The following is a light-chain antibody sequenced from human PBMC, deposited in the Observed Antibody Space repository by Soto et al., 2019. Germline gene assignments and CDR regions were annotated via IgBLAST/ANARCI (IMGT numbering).Light chain of an antibody. Sequence: QSALTQPPSASGSPGQSVTIPCTGTYSDIGAYNYVSWYQQRPGEAPKLIIYEVTNRPSGVSDRFSGSKSGNTASLTISGLQAEDEANYYCNSYTTLSNRVFGTGTKLTVL. V-gene: IGLV2-14*01. CDR3: NSYTTLSNRV. CDR1: YSDIGAYNY. J-gene: IGLJ1*01. CDR2: EVT.